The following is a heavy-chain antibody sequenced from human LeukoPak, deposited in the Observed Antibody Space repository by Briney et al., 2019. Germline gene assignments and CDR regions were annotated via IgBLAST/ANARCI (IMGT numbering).Heavy chain of an antibody. D-gene: IGHD3-3*01. J-gene: IGHJ2*01. CDR3: AREDYDDSGGWYFDL. CDR1: GGSISSSRYY. V-gene: IGHV4-39*07. CDR2: IYYSGST. Sequence: SETLSLTCSVSGGSISSSRYYWGWIRQPPGKGLDWIGSIYYSGSTYYNPSLKSRVTISVDKSKNQFSLKLSSVTAADTAVYYCAREDYDDSGGWYFDLWGRGTLVTVSS.